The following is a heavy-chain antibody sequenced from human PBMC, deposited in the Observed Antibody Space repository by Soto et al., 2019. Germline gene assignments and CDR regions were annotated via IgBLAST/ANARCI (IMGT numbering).Heavy chain of an antibody. Sequence: EVQLVESGGGLVQPGGSLRLSCAASGFTFSSYWMHWVRQAPGKGLVRVSRINSDGSSTSYADSVKGRFTISRDNAKNTLYLQMNSLRAEYTAVYYCARGSYFQDDFWSGYYVPWGQGTLVTVSS. V-gene: IGHV3-74*01. CDR3: ARGSYFQDDFWSGYYVP. D-gene: IGHD3-3*01. J-gene: IGHJ5*02. CDR2: INSDGSST. CDR1: GFTFSSYW.